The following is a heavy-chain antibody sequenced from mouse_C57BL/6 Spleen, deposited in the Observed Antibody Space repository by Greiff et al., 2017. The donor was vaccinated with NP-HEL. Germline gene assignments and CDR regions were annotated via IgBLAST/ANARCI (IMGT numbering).Heavy chain of an antibody. Sequence: EVKLMESGGGLVKPGGSPKLSCAASGFTFSDYGMHWVRQAPEKGLEWVAYISSGSSTIYYADTVKGRFTISRDNAKNTLFLQMTSLRSEDTAMYYCARHYYGSSFDYWGQGTTLTVSS. CDR2: ISSGSSTI. CDR1: GFTFSDYG. D-gene: IGHD1-1*01. CDR3: ARHYYGSSFDY. V-gene: IGHV5-17*01. J-gene: IGHJ2*01.